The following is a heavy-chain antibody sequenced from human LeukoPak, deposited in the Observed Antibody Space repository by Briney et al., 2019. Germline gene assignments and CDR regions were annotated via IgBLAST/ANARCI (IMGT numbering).Heavy chain of an antibody. CDR1: GYTFTSYA. Sequence: GASVKVSCKASGYTFTSYAMNWVRQAPGQGLEWMGWINTNTGNPTYAQGFTGRFVFSLDTSVSTAYLQISSLKAEDTAVYYCARPPIRMEQLVLLGYYYYMDVWGKGTTVTVSS. CDR3: ARPPIRMEQLVLLGYYYYMDV. D-gene: IGHD6-6*01. J-gene: IGHJ6*03. V-gene: IGHV7-4-1*02. CDR2: INTNTGNP.